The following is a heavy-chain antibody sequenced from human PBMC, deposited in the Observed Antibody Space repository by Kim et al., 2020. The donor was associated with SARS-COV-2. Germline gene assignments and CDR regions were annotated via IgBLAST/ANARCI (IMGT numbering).Heavy chain of an antibody. D-gene: IGHD2-15*01. V-gene: IGHV4-34*01. CDR1: GGSFSGYY. CDR3: ARAPPISGGWFDT. J-gene: IGHJ5*02. CDR2: INHSGST. Sequence: SETLSLTCAVYGGSFSGYYWSWIRQPPGKGLEWIGEINHSGSTNYNPSLKSRVTISVDTSKNQISLKLSSVTAADTAVYYCARAPPISGGWFDTWGQGTLVTVSS.